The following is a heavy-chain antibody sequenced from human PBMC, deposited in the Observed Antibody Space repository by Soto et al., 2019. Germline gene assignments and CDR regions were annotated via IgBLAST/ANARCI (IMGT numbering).Heavy chain of an antibody. J-gene: IGHJ5*02. CDR3: ARGSFSSSSSWFDP. Sequence: PSETLSLTCTVSCGSISSDANFWSWIRQLPGRGLEWIGYISYTGRTYYTPSLNSRLTISLDTSKNLFSLRLSAVTAADTAVYSCARGSFSSSSSWFDPWGQGTLVTVSS. D-gene: IGHD6-6*01. V-gene: IGHV4-31*03. CDR1: CGSISSDANF. CDR2: ISYTGRT.